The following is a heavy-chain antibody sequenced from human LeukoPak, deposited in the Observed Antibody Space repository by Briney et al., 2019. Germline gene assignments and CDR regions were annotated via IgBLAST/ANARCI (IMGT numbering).Heavy chain of an antibody. V-gene: IGHV3-21*01. J-gene: IGHJ4*02. D-gene: IGHD6-13*01. CDR2: ISSSSSYI. Sequence: SGGSLRLSCAASGFTVSSNYMSWVRQAPGKGLEWVSSISSSSSYIYYADSVKGRFTISRDNAKNSLYLQMNSLRAEDTAVYYCARLRAAAGPNDWGQGTLVTVSS. CDR3: ARLRAAAGPND. CDR1: GFTVSSNY.